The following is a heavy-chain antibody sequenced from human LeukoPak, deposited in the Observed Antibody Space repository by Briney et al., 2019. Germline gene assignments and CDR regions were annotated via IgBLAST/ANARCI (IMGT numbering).Heavy chain of an antibody. CDR3: ARVTAEYCGGDCRVGAFDI. J-gene: IGHJ3*02. Sequence: PGRSLRLSCAASGFTFSSYGMHWVRQAPGKGLEWVAVIWYDGSNKCYADSVKGRFTISRDNSKNTLYLQMNSLRAEDTAVYYCARVTAEYCGGDCRVGAFDIWGQGTMVTVSS. V-gene: IGHV3-33*01. CDR1: GFTFSSYG. D-gene: IGHD2-21*02. CDR2: IWYDGSNK.